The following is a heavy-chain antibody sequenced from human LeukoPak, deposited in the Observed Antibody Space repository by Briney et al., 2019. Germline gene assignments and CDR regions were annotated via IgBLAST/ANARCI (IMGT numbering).Heavy chain of an antibody. J-gene: IGHJ4*02. CDR3: AKDSSQLMQWLVPYYFDY. Sequence: PGGSLRLSCVASGFTLSDYGMSWARQAPGKGLEWISYITMNSVKFYADSVRGRFAISRDNDKNSVYLQMNSLRDEDTAVYYCAKDSSQLMQWLVPYYFDYWGQGTLVTVSS. V-gene: IGHV3-48*02. D-gene: IGHD6-19*01. CDR2: ITMNSVK. CDR1: GFTLSDYG.